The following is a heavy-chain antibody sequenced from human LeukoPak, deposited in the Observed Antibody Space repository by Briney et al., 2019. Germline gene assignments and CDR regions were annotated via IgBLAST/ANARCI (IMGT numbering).Heavy chain of an antibody. CDR1: GFTVSSKY. D-gene: IGHD3-22*01. CDR3: ARGLHSSGFSFDP. Sequence: GGSLRLSCAASGFTVSSKYMSWVRQAPGKGLEWVSVIYSGGSTYYADSVKGRFTISRDNSKNTLYLQINSLRAEDTAVYYCARGLHSSGFSFDPWGQGTLVTVSS. J-gene: IGHJ5*02. CDR2: IYSGGST. V-gene: IGHV3-66*02.